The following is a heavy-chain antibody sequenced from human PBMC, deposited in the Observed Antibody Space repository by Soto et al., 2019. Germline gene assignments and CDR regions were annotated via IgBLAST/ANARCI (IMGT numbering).Heavy chain of an antibody. CDR2: ISYSGSPT. J-gene: IGHJ4*01. Sequence: AAGFTFSRYEMNWVRQAPGKGLEWVSYISYSGSPTDYADSVTGRFTISRDNAKNSLYLQMDSLRAEDTAVYYCVRDRSAPVPTSIDYWGHGTLVTVSS. CDR3: VRDRSAPVPTSIDY. CDR1: GFTFSRYE. D-gene: IGHD6-19*01. V-gene: IGHV3-48*03.